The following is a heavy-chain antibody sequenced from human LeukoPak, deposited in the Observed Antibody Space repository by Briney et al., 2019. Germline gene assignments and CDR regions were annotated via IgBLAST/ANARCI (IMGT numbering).Heavy chain of an antibody. Sequence: SETLSLTCTVSGGSISSGSYYWSWTRQPAGKGLEWIGRIYTSGSTNYNPSLKSRVTISVDTSKNQSSLKLSSVTAADTAVYYCAREDIVVVPAAYSWYNWFDPWGQGTLVTVSS. CDR3: AREDIVVVPAAYSWYNWFDP. CDR1: GGSISSGSYY. J-gene: IGHJ5*02. D-gene: IGHD2-2*01. CDR2: IYTSGST. V-gene: IGHV4-61*02.